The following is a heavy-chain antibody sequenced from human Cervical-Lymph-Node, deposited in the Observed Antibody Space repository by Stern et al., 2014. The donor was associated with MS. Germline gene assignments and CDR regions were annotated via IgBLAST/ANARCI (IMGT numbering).Heavy chain of an antibody. D-gene: IGHD3-16*02. CDR2: IIPMCGIA. CDR3: ARATSDYIWGSYRYLDY. Sequence: QLGQSGAEVKKPGSSVKVSCKASGGTFSSYTIGWVRQTPGHELRWIGGIIPMCGIANYAEKFQGRVTITADESTSTAYMDLSTLRSEDTAVYYCARATSDYIWGSYRYLDYWGQGTQVTVSS. CDR1: GGTFSSYT. V-gene: IGHV1-69*01. J-gene: IGHJ4*02.